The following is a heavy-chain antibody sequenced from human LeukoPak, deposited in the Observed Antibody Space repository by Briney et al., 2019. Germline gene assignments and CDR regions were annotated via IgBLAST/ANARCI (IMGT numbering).Heavy chain of an antibody. J-gene: IGHJ4*02. Sequence: ASVKVSCKASGGTFSSYAISWVRQAPGQGLEWMGRINPNNGGTDYARKFQGKVTMTRDTSISTAYMELSSLISDDTAVYYCARVAAKANWGQGTLVTVSS. CDR1: GGTFSSYA. CDR2: INPNNGGT. D-gene: IGHD6-25*01. CDR3: ARVAAKAN. V-gene: IGHV1-2*06.